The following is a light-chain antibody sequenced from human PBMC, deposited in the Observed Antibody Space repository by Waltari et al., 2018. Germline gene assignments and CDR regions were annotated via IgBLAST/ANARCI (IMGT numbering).Light chain of an antibody. CDR2: AAS. CDR1: HDISSS. V-gene: IGKV1-NL1*01. J-gene: IGKJ1*01. Sequence: DFQMTQSPSSLSASVGDRVTITCRASHDISSSLAWYQQKPGKAPKLLLYAASRLESGVPSMFSGSGSGTDYSLTVSSLQPEDFATYFCQQYYNTPKTFGQGTKVEI. CDR3: QQYYNTPKT.